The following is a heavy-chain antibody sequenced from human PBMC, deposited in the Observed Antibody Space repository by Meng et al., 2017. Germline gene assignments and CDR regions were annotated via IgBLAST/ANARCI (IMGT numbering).Heavy chain of an antibody. CDR3: ARELVVVTAIRGDRALDI. CDR2: INPNSGGT. D-gene: IGHD2-21*02. J-gene: IGHJ3*02. V-gene: IGHV1-2*02. CDR1: GYTFIGYY. Sequence: ASVKVSCKASGYTFIGYYMHWVRQAPGQGLEWMGWINPNSGGTNYAQKFQGRVTMTRDTSISTAYMELSRLRSDDTAVYYCARELVVVTAIRGDRALDIWGQGTMVTVSS.